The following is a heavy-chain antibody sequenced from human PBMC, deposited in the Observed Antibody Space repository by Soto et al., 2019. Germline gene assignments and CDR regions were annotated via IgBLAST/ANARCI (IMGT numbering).Heavy chain of an antibody. CDR2: TPGSGGSS. Sequence: VGSLRLSCAASGFTFKSYAMNWVRQAPGKGLEWVASTPGSGGSSYYADSVKGRFTISRDNSKNTLYLDLNSLKAEDTAMYYCARGGSTGWFSFDFWGQGTQVTVSS. J-gene: IGHJ4*02. CDR3: ARGGSTGWFSFDF. D-gene: IGHD6-19*01. V-gene: IGHV3-23*01. CDR1: GFTFKSYA.